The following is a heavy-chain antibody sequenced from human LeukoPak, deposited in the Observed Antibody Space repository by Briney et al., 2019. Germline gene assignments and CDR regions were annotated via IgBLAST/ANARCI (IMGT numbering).Heavy chain of an antibody. Sequence: ASVKVSCKASGYPFTSFGISWVRQAPGQELEWMGWISGYNGKTNYAQNLQGRVTMTTDTSTSTAYVELGSLRSDDMAVYYCARDRVYDYSNPRGFDYWGQGTLVTVSS. V-gene: IGHV1-18*03. CDR2: ISGYNGKT. J-gene: IGHJ4*02. D-gene: IGHD4-11*01. CDR3: ARDRVYDYSNPRGFDY. CDR1: GYPFTSFG.